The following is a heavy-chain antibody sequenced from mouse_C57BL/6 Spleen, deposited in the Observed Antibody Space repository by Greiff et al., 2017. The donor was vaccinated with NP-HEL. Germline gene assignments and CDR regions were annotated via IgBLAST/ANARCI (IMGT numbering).Heavy chain of an antibody. J-gene: IGHJ2*01. Sequence: QVQLKQSGAELMKPGASVKLSCKATGYTFTGYWIEWVKQRPGHGLEWIGEILPGSGSTNYNEKFKGKATFTADTSSNTAYMQLSSLTTEDSAIYYCARGGTYYYGSSYYFDYWGQGTTLTVSS. CDR1: GYTFTGYW. D-gene: IGHD1-1*01. V-gene: IGHV1-9*01. CDR3: ARGGTYYYGSSYYFDY. CDR2: ILPGSGST.